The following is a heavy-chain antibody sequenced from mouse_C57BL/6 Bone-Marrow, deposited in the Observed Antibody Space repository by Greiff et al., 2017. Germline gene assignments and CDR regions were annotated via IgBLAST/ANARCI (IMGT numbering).Heavy chain of an antibody. CDR3: ARAPDLCYFDN. CDR1: GFTFSSYG. CDR2: ISSGGSYT. J-gene: IGHJ2*01. V-gene: IGHV5-6*01. Sequence: EVQVEQSGGDLVKPGASLKISCAASGFTFSSYGLSWVRQTPDKKLEWIGTISSGGSYTYYPDSVKGRFTISRDTAKDTLYLQMSSLKSEDTAMYYCARAPDLCYFDNWGQGTTLTVSS.